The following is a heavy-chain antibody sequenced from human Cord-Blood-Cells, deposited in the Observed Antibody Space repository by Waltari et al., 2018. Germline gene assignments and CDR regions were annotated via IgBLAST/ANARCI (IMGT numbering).Heavy chain of an antibody. CDR2: IYYSGST. D-gene: IGHD3-3*01. CDR3: ARGNVLRFLEWLLPLDY. Sequence: QLQLQESGPGLVKPSETLYLTCTVSGGSISSSSYYWGVFRQPPGKGLEWIGSIYYSGSTYYNPSLKSRVTISVDTSKNQFSLKLSSVTAADTAVYYCARGNVLRFLEWLLPLDYWGQGTLVTVSS. V-gene: IGHV4-39*01. J-gene: IGHJ4*02. CDR1: GGSISSSSYY.